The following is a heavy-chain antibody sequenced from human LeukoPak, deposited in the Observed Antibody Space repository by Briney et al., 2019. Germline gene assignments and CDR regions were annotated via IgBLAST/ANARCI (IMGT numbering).Heavy chain of an antibody. CDR2: INHSGST. D-gene: IGHD6-6*01. J-gene: IGHJ4*02. Sequence: SETLSLTCAVYGGSFSGYYWSWIRQPPGKGLEWIGEINHSGSTNYNPSLKSRVTISVDTSKNQFSLKLSSVTAADTAVYYCASSVAAPQTSGDFDYWGQGTLVTVSS. CDR3: ASSVAAPQTSGDFDY. V-gene: IGHV4-34*01. CDR1: GGSFSGYY.